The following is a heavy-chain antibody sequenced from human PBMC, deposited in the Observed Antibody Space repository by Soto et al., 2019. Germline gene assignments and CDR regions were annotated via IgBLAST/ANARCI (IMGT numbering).Heavy chain of an antibody. CDR1: GGSISSYY. V-gene: IGHV4-59*04. CDR2: IYYSGST. D-gene: IGHD6-19*01. Sequence: PSETLSLTCPFSGGSISSYYWIWIRQPPGKGLEWIGYIYYSGSTYYNPSLKSRVTISVDTSKNQFSLKLSSVTAADTAVYYCASSSGWYIFDYWGQGTLVTVSS. CDR3: ASSSGWYIFDY. J-gene: IGHJ4*02.